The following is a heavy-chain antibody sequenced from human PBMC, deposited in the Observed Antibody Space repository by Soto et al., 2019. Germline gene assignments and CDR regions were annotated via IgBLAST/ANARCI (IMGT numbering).Heavy chain of an antibody. V-gene: IGHV1-18*01. J-gene: IGHJ4*02. D-gene: IGHD5-18*01. CDR1: GYTFNSYG. CDR3: ARGSTQLWLRIADFDY. CDR2: ISGYNGHT. Sequence: PWASVKVSCKASGYTFNSYGINWVRQAPGQGLEWMGWISGYNGHTSYAQRLQGRVTMTTDTSTSTAFMELRSLRSDDTAVYYCARGSTQLWLRIADFDYWGQGTLVTVSS.